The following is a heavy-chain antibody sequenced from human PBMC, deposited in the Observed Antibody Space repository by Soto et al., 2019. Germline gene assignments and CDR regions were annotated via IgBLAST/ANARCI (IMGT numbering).Heavy chain of an antibody. Sequence: PGGSLRLSCAASGFTVGSHAMSWVRQAPGKGLEWVSSTSGSGDGTYYGDSVKGRFTISRDSSSSTLYLQMDNLRGEDTAVYFCTRSRRSILMVYGFGGMDVWGQGTTVTVSS. CDR1: GFTVGSHA. D-gene: IGHD2-8*01. CDR3: TRSRRSILMVYGFGGMDV. J-gene: IGHJ6*02. CDR2: TSGSGDGT. V-gene: IGHV3-23*01.